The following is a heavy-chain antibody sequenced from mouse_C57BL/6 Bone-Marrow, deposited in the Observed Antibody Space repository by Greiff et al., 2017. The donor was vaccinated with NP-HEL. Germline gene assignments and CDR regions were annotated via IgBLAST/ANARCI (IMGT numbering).Heavy chain of an antibody. V-gene: IGHV1-42*01. D-gene: IGHD2-2*01. CDR2: INPSTGGT. CDR1: GYSFTGYY. CDR3: ARWGLRLRRDWYFDV. J-gene: IGHJ1*03. Sequence: EVQLQQSGPELVKPGASVKISCKASGYSFTGYYMNWVKQSPEKSLEWIGEINPSTGGTTYNQKFKAKATLTVDKSSSTAYMQLKSLTSEDSAVYYCARWGLRLRRDWYFDVWGTGTTVTVSS.